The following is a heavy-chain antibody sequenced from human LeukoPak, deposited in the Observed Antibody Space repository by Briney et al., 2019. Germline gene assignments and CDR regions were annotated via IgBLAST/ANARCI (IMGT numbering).Heavy chain of an antibody. CDR2: IYPGDSDT. CDR1: GYSFASYW. D-gene: IGHD3-22*01. J-gene: IGHJ4*02. Sequence: GESLQISCQGSGYSFASYWIGWVRQLPGKGLEWMGIIYPGDSDTRYSPSFQGQVTISADKSITTAFLQWGSLKASDTAMYYCARGDDSGAYYSFDYWGQGTLVTVSS. V-gene: IGHV5-51*01. CDR3: ARGDDSGAYYSFDY.